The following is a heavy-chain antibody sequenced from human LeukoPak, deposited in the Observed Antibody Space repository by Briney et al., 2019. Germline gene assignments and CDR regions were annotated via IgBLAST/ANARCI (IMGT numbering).Heavy chain of an antibody. D-gene: IGHD6-19*01. CDR1: GFTVSSNY. Sequence: AGGSLRLSCAASGFTVSSNYMSWVRQAPGKGLEWVSVIYSGGSTYYADSVKGRFTISRDNSKNTLYLQMNSLRAEDTAVYYCAGEAAVAAGGAFDIWGQGTMVTVSS. CDR3: AGEAAVAAGGAFDI. J-gene: IGHJ3*02. V-gene: IGHV3-53*01. CDR2: IYSGGST.